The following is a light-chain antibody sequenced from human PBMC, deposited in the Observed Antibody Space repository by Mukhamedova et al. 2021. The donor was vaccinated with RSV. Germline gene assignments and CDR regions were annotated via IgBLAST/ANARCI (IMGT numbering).Light chain of an antibody. Sequence: WYQRRVHGKAPKLLISTAFSLQSGVPSRFSGSVSGTDFTLTISSLQPEDFATYYCQQSYTIPTFGQGTRLEI. CDR3: QQSYTIPT. J-gene: IGKJ5*01. V-gene: IGKV1-39*01. CDR2: TAF.